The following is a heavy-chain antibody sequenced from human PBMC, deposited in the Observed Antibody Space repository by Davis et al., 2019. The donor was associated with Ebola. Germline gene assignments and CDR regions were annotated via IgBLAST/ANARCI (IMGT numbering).Heavy chain of an antibody. Sequence: MPSETLSLTCTVSGGSISSYYWSWIRQPPGKGLEWIGNIHYLGNTNYNPSLKSRVTISVDKSKNQFSLKLSSVTAADTAVYYCARAMVTMVSFAFDIWGQGTVVTVSS. CDR1: GGSISSYY. J-gene: IGHJ3*02. D-gene: IGHD3-10*01. CDR2: IHYLGNT. V-gene: IGHV4-59*12. CDR3: ARAMVTMVSFAFDI.